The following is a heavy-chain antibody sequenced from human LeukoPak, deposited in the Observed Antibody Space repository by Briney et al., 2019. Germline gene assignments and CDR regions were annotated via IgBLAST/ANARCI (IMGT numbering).Heavy chain of an antibody. CDR3: ARDRNYYGSRYFGMDV. CDR1: GFTFSSYA. CDR2: ISYDGSNK. V-gene: IGHV3-30-3*01. Sequence: GGSLRLSCAASGFTFSSYAVHWVRQAPGKGLEWVALISYDGSNKYYEDSVKGRFTISRDNSKTTLYLQMNSLRAEDTAVYYCARDRNYYGSRYFGMDVWGQGTTVTVSS. J-gene: IGHJ6*02. D-gene: IGHD3-10*01.